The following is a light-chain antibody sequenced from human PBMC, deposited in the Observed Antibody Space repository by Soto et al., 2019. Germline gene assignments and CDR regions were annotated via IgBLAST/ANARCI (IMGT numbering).Light chain of an antibody. J-gene: IGLJ2*01. CDR1: SSDVGTYNL. CDR3: CSYAESSTVL. V-gene: IGLV2-23*01. CDR2: EDN. Sequence: QSALTQPASVSGSPGQSITISCTGTSSDVGTYNLVSWYQQHPGNAPKLMIYEDNKRPSGVSNRFSGSKSGNTASLTISGLQTEDEADYYCCSYAESSTVLFGGGTKLTVL.